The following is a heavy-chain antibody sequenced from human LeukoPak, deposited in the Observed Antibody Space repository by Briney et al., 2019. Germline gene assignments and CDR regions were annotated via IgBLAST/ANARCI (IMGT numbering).Heavy chain of an antibody. J-gene: IGHJ4*02. Sequence: GGSLRLSCEASGFTVSSTHMVWVRQAPGKGLEWVSAISGSGGYTYYADSVKGRFTISRDNSKNTLYLQMNSLRAEDTAVYYCGARGGDYFDYWGQGTLVTVSS. CDR1: GFTVSSTH. CDR3: GARGGDYFDY. CDR2: ISGSGGYT. V-gene: IGHV3-23*01. D-gene: IGHD3-10*01.